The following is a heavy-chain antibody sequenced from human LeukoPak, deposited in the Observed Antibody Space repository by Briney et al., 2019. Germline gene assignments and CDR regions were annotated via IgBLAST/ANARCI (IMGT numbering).Heavy chain of an antibody. CDR2: IKQDGSDK. CDR1: GFTFSNYF. J-gene: IGHJ4*02. Sequence: PGGSLRLSCEASGFTFSNYFMSWVRQAPGQGQEWVANIKQDGSDKYYVDSVKGRFTISRDNAKNSLYLQMNSLRAEDTAVYYCARGRGRNYYDSSGYYSYYFDYWGQGTLVTVSS. D-gene: IGHD3-22*01. CDR3: ARGRGRNYYDSSGYYSYYFDY. V-gene: IGHV3-7*03.